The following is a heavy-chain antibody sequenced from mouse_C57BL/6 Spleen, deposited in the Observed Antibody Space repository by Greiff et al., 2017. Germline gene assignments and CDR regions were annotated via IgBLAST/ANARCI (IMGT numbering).Heavy chain of an antibody. V-gene: IGHV1-53*01. Sequence: QVQLQQPGPELVKPGASVKLSCKASGYTFTSYWMHWVKQRPGQGLEWIGNINPSNGGTNYNEKFKSKATLTVDNSSSTAYMQLSSLTSEDSAVYYCARSHYDYDYYYAMDYWGQGTSVTVSS. CDR2: INPSNGGT. J-gene: IGHJ4*01. CDR3: ARSHYDYDYYYAMDY. D-gene: IGHD2-4*01. CDR1: GYTFTSYW.